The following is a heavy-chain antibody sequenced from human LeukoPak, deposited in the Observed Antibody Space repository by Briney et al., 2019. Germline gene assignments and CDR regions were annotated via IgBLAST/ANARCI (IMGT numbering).Heavy chain of an antibody. CDR2: ITNDGSNT. CDR1: GFTFSSYE. Sequence: PGGSLRLSCAASGFTFSSYEMNWVRQSPGKGLVWVSRITNDGSNTVYADSVEGRFTISRDNARNTLYLQMNSLRVEDTAVYYCVRGFLGPDHWGQGTLVTVSS. D-gene: IGHD2-21*01. CDR3: VRGFLGPDH. V-gene: IGHV3-74*01. J-gene: IGHJ4*02.